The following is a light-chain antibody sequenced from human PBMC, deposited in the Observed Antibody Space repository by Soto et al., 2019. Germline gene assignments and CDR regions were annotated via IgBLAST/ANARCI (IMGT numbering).Light chain of an antibody. V-gene: IGLV1-44*01. Sequence: QSVLTQPPSASGTPGQRVTISCSGSSSNIGSNTVKWYQQFPGTAPKLLIYSNSQRAAGVPDRFSGSKSGTSASLAISELQSEDEADYYCAAWDDSLNGDVVFGGGTKLTVL. CDR1: SSNIGSNT. J-gene: IGLJ2*01. CDR2: SNS. CDR3: AAWDDSLNGDVV.